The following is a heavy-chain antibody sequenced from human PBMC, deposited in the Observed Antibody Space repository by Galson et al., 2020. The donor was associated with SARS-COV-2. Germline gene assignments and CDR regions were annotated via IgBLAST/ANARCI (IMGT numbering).Heavy chain of an antibody. J-gene: IGHJ6*02. D-gene: IGHD4-17*01. CDR3: ARDSDYGDYQLENFLHYYYGMDV. CDR2: IYYSGST. Sequence: ASETLSLTCTVSGGSISSYYWSWIRQPPGKGLEWIGYIYYSGSTNYNPSLKSRVTISVDTSKNQFSLKLSSVTAADTAVYYCARDSDYGDYQLENFLHYYYGMDVWGQGTTVTVSS. V-gene: IGHV4-59*01. CDR1: GGSISSYY.